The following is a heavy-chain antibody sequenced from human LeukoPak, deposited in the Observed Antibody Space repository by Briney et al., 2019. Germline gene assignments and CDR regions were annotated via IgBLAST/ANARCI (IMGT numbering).Heavy chain of an antibody. D-gene: IGHD2-21*01. CDR1: GFTFSSYS. Sequence: GGSLRLSCAASGFTFSSYSMNWVRQAPGKGLEWVSSISSSSSYIYYADSVKGRFTISRDNAKNSLYPQMNSLRAEDTAVYYCARDGDDWYFDLWGRGTLVTVSS. J-gene: IGHJ2*01. CDR2: ISSSSSYI. V-gene: IGHV3-21*01. CDR3: ARDGDDWYFDL.